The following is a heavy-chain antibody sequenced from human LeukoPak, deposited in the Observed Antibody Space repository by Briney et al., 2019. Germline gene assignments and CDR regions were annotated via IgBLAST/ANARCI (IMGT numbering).Heavy chain of an antibody. Sequence: ASVKVSCKASGYTFTGYYRHWVRQAPGQGLEWMGWINPNSGGTNYAQKFQGRVTMTRDTSISTAYMELSRLRSDDTAVYYCARDGYGGYAFDIWGQGTMVTVSS. CDR1: GYTFTGYY. CDR3: ARDGYGGYAFDI. J-gene: IGHJ3*02. CDR2: INPNSGGT. D-gene: IGHD4-23*01. V-gene: IGHV1-2*02.